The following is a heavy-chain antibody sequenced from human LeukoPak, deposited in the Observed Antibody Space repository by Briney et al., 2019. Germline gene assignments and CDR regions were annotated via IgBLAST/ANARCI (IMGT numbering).Heavy chain of an antibody. CDR1: GFTFSSYE. Sequence: QTGGSLRLSCAASGFTFSSYEMNWVRQAPGKGLEWVSYISSSGSTIYYADSVKGRFTISRDNAKNSLYLQMNSLRAEDTAVYYCARGYCSGGSCYPIFAFDIWGQGTMVTVSS. CDR2: ISSSGSTI. J-gene: IGHJ3*02. CDR3: ARGYCSGGSCYPIFAFDI. V-gene: IGHV3-48*03. D-gene: IGHD2-15*01.